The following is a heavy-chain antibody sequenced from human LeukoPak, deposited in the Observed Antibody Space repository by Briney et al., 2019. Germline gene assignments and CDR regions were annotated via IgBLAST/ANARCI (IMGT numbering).Heavy chain of an antibody. J-gene: IGHJ4*02. V-gene: IGHV3-30-3*01. CDR3: ARDITGSWSIDY. Sequence: PGGSPRLSCAASGFTFSSHAMHWVRQAPGKGLEWVAVISYDGRNKYHADSVTGRFTISRDNSKNTLYLQMNSLRAEDTAVYYCARDITGSWSIDYWGQETLITVSS. CDR2: ISYDGRNK. D-gene: IGHD6-13*01. CDR1: GFTFSSHA.